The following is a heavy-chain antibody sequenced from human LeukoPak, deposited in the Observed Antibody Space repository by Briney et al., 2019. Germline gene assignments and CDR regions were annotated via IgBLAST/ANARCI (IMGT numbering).Heavy chain of an antibody. V-gene: IGHV3-30*03. Sequence: GGSLRLSCAASGFTFSNYGMHWVRQAPGKGLEWVAVISYDGSNGYYADSVKGRFTISRDNSKNTLYLQVDSLRPEDTAVYYCASTSISVAGTRFDPWGQGTLVTVSS. CDR1: GFTFSNYG. J-gene: IGHJ5*02. CDR3: ASTSISVAGTRFDP. D-gene: IGHD6-19*01. CDR2: ISYDGSNG.